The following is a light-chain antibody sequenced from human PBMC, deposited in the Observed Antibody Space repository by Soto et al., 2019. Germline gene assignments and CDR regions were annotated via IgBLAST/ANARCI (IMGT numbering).Light chain of an antibody. CDR3: CSYAGSYTYV. Sequence: QSALTQPRSVSGSPGQSVTISCTGTSSDVGGYNYVSWYQQYPGKAPKLMIYDVTKRPSEVPDRFSGSKSGNTASLTISGLQAEDEADYYCCSYAGSYTYVFGTGTKVTVL. V-gene: IGLV2-11*01. CDR2: DVT. CDR1: SSDVGGYNY. J-gene: IGLJ1*01.